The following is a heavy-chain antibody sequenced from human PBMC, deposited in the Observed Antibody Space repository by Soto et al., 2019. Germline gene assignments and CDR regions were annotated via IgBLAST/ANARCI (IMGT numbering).Heavy chain of an antibody. D-gene: IGHD1-20*01. CDR3: ARHRRGISGNNGFEP. J-gene: IGHJ5*02. Sequence: WETLSLTCTFSGGSIRSTGYYWGWIRQPPGKGLEYMGSIYYTGSTYYNPSPKSRVSISGDTAKNQFSLKLTSVTAADTAVYYCARHRRGISGNNGFEPWGLGTLVSVSS. V-gene: IGHV4-39*01. CDR1: GGSIRSTGYY. CDR2: IYYTGST.